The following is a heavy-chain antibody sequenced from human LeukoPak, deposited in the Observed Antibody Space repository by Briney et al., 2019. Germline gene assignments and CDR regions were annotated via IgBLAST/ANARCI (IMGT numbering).Heavy chain of an antibody. CDR1: GFIFSNYA. CDR2: SYSGGSS. CDR3: AREEHYRRYFAL. V-gene: IGHV3-53*01. Sequence: GGSLRLSCEASGFIFSNYAMSWVRQAPGKGLEWVSVSYSGGSSYYADSVKGRFTISRDNSKNTLYLQMNSLRAEDTAVYFCAREEHYRRYFALWGRGTLVTVSS. J-gene: IGHJ2*01. D-gene: IGHD3-16*02.